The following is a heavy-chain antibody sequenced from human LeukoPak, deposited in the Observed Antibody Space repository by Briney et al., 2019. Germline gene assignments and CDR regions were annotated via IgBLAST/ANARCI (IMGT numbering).Heavy chain of an antibody. V-gene: IGHV4-59*01. CDR3: AREVLVGATSWFDP. Sequence: SETLSLTCTVSGGSISSYYWSWIRQPPGKGLEWIGYIYYSGSTNYNPSLKSRVTISVDTSKNQFSLKLSSVTAADTAVYYCAREVLVGATSWFDPLGQGNLVNVSP. CDR1: GGSISSYY. CDR2: IYYSGST. J-gene: IGHJ5*02. D-gene: IGHD1-26*01.